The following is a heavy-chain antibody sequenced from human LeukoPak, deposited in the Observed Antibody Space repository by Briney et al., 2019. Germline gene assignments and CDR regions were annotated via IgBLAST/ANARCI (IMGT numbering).Heavy chain of an antibody. CDR1: GFTFSSYS. CDR2: ISSSSSYI. CDR3: ARADGRWLPGGY. J-gene: IGHJ4*02. D-gene: IGHD5-24*01. V-gene: IGHV3-21*01. Sequence: GGSLRLSCAASGFTFSSYSMNWVRQAPGKGLEWVSSISSSSSYIYYADSVKGRFTISRDNAKNSLYLQMNSLRTEDTAVYYCARADGRWLPGGYWGQGTLVTVSS.